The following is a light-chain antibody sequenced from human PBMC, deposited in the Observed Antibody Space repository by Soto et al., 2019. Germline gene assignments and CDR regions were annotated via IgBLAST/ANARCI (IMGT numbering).Light chain of an antibody. V-gene: IGKV1-39*01. J-gene: IGKJ1*01. CDR2: AAS. Sequence: DIQMTQSPSSLSASVEDRVIITCRASQSISNHLNWYQQKPGKAPKLLIFAASSSQSGVPSRFSGSRSGPDFTLTISSLQTEDFATYYCQQSYSSPPTFGKGTKV. CDR3: QQSYSSPPT. CDR1: QSISNH.